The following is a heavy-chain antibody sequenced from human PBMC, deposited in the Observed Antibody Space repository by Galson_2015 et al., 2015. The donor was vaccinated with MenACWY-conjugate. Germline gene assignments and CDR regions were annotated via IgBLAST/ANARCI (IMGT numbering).Heavy chain of an antibody. V-gene: IGHV3-49*03. CDR1: GFAFGDYL. J-gene: IGHJ5*02. Sequence: SLRLSCATSGFAFGDYLMDWFRQAPGKGLEWVGYIQSKNYGTNTQYAATVKYRFTISRDDSRSISYLQMNSLKTEDTALYYCTRAVHRYCSRTNCPSDPWAQGTLVTVSS. D-gene: IGHD2-2*01. CDR3: TRAVHRYCSRTNCPSDP. CDR2: IQSKNYGTNT.